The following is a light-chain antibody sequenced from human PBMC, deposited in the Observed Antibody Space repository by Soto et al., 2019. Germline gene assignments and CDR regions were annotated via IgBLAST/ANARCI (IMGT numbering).Light chain of an antibody. CDR3: CSYGGTSNYV. Sequence: QSALTQPRSVSGSPGQSVTISCTGTSSDIGGHNHVSWYQQRPGEAPQLIIYDVFNRPSGVPDRFYGSKSGNTASLTISGLQAEDDADYYCCSYGGTSNYVFGTGTKLTVL. V-gene: IGLV2-11*01. CDR2: DVF. J-gene: IGLJ1*01. CDR1: SSDIGGHNH.